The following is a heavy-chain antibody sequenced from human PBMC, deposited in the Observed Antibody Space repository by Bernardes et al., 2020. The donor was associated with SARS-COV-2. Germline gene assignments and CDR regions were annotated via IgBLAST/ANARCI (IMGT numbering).Heavy chain of an antibody. CDR3: AKDRSIFWFGEGKNPFHP. Sequence: GGSLRLSCATSGFSFNNYGLHWVRQAPGKGPEWVAVISYAGSIKYYADSVGGRFTISRDSSRNTLFLDMKSLRAEDTAVYYCAKDRSIFWFGEGKNPFHPWGQGTLVTVSS. CDR1: GFSFNNYG. J-gene: IGHJ5*02. V-gene: IGHV3-30*18. D-gene: IGHD3-10*01. CDR2: ISYAGSIK.